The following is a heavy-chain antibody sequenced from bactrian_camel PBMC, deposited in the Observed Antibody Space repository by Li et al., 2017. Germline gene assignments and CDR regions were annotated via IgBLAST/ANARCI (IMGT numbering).Heavy chain of an antibody. CDR2: INKDGSNT. D-gene: IGHD5*01. CDR1: GFIFSSYG. CDR3: AADSPTARADVRTLYPNY. V-gene: IGHV3S6*01. Sequence: VQLVESGGGLVQPGGSLRLSCAASGFIFSSYGMSWVRQAPWKGLEWVSGINKDGSNTNYADSVKGRFTISRDNSKNTLYLQMNSLKPEDTAMYYCAADSPTARADVRTLYPNYLGQGTQVTVS. J-gene: IGHJ4*01.